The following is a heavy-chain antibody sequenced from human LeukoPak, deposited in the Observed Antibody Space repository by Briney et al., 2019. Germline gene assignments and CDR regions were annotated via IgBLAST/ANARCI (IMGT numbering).Heavy chain of an antibody. J-gene: IGHJ6*03. V-gene: IGHV3-7*01. CDR1: GFTFSKSS. CDR3: ARNKAHLSYFYYMDV. Sequence: GGSLRLSCAASGFTFSKSSMTWVRQAPGKGLEWVANIKQDGTEKYYVDSVRGRLTISRDNAKNTLFLQMNSLRAEDMAVYYCARNKAHLSYFYYMDVWGKGTTVTVSS. CDR2: IKQDGTEK.